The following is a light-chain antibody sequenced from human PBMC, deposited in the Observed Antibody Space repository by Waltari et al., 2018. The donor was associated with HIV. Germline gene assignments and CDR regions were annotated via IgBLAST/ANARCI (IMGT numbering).Light chain of an antibody. CDR3: CAYACSTTYVI. CDR2: EVS. V-gene: IGLV2-23*02. CDR1: SSDVGGYNL. Sequence: QSALTQPASVSGSPGQSITISCTGTSSDVGGYNLVSWYQQHPGKAPKLMIYEVSKRPLWVSNRFSGSKSGNTASLTISGLQAEDDADYYFCAYACSTTYVIFGGGTKLTVL. J-gene: IGLJ2*01.